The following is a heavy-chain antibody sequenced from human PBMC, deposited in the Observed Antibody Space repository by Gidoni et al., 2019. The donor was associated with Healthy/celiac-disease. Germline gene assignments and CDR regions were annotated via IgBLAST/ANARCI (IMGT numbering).Heavy chain of an antibody. J-gene: IGHJ6*02. V-gene: IGHV3-15*01. CDR2: IKSKTDGGTT. CDR1: GFTSSNAW. Sequence: EVQLVESGGGLVKPGGSLRLSCAASGFTSSNAWMSWVRQAPGKGLEWVGRIKSKTDGGTTDYAAHVKGRFTISRDDSKNTLYLQMNSLKTEDTAVYYCTTDGIAAPFYYYYGMDVWGQGTTVTVSS. CDR3: TTDGIAAPFYYYYGMDV. D-gene: IGHD6-6*01.